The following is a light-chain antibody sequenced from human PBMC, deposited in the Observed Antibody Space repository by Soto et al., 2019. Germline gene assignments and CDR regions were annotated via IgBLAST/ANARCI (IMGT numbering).Light chain of an antibody. Sequence: EIVLTQSPTTLSLSPGEGATLSCRASQRLLSSYLVWYQKRPGQAPRLLIYDAATRAPGIPDRFSGSGSGTDFILTISRVEPEDFAVYYCQQFGRSVTFGGGTKVEI. J-gene: IGKJ4*01. CDR1: QRLLSSY. V-gene: IGKV3-20*01. CDR3: QQFGRSVT. CDR2: DAA.